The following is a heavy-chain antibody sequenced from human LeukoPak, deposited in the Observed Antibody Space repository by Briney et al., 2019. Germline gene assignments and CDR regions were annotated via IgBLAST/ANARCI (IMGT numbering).Heavy chain of an antibody. V-gene: IGHV3-9*02. D-gene: IGHD1-14*01. CDR1: VLTTRDHA. J-gene: IGHJ6*04. CDR3: TKDITPGGTDV. Sequence: GGSLRLSCAVSVLTTRDHAMHWVRQAPGKGLEWVSGIAWDGGRIGYADSVKGRFTVSRDNAKNSLYLQMDSLRGDDTALYYCTKDITPGGTDVWGKGTTVTVSS. CDR2: IAWDGGRI.